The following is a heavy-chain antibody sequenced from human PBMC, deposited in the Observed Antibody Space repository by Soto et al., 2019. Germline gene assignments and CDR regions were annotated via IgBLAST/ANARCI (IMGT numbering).Heavy chain of an antibody. CDR2: INPNGTYT. J-gene: IGHJ4*02. Sequence: QVQLVQSGTDIKKPGASVKVSCKASGYTFTGNYMHWVRQAPGQGLEWMGAINPNGTYTVYEQRFQGRLTMTRDTSTSTVYMELSSLRSEDTAVYYCAREGPLLAKMFDYWGQGTLVTVFS. D-gene: IGHD1-26*01. V-gene: IGHV1-46*01. CDR3: AREGPLLAKMFDY. CDR1: GYTFTGNY.